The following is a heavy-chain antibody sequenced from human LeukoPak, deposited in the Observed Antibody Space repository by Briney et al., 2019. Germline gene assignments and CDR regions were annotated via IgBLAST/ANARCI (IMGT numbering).Heavy chain of an antibody. CDR2: INSDGSST. V-gene: IGHV3-74*01. CDR1: GFTFSNYW. J-gene: IGHJ4*02. D-gene: IGHD3-10*01. Sequence: GGSLRLSCAVSGFTFSNYWMHWVRQAPGKGLVWVSRINSDGSSTNYADSVKGRFTISRDNTKNTLYLQMNSLSAEDTAVYFCTRVGRPIYDYWGQGTLVTVSS. CDR3: TRVGRPIYDY.